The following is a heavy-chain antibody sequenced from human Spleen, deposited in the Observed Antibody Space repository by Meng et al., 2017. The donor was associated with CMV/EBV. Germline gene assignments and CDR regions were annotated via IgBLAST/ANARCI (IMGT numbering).Heavy chain of an antibody. D-gene: IGHD1-26*01. CDR3: ARDQQEATGIDY. CDR2: INPDSGAT. J-gene: IGHJ4*02. V-gene: IGHV1-2*02. CDR1: VYTFTGYY. Sequence: CKASVYTFTGYYMHWVRPAPGQRPGWMGWINPDSGATNYAQRFQGKVTLTRDTSISTLYMELNGLTSDDTTVYYCARDQQEATGIDYWGQGTLVTVSS.